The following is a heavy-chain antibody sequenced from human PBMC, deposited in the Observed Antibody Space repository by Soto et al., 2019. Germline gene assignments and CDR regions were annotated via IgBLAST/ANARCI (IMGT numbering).Heavy chain of an antibody. V-gene: IGHV3-53*04. D-gene: IGHD3-10*02. CDR3: ARARGTRFGAYYYGMDV. CDR2: IYSGGST. Sequence: GGSLRLSCAASGFTVSSNYMSWVRQAPGKGLEWVSVIYSGGSTYYADSVKGRFTISRHNSKNTLYLQMNSLRAEDTAVYYCARARGTRFGAYYYGMDVWGQGTTVTVSS. J-gene: IGHJ6*02. CDR1: GFTVSSNY.